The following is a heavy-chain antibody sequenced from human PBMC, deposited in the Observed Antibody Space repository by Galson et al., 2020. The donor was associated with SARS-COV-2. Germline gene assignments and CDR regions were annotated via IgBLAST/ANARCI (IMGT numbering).Heavy chain of an antibody. J-gene: IGHJ4*02. V-gene: IGHV3-30*04. Sequence: GGSLRLSCAASGFTFSSYAMHWVRQAPGKGLEWVAVISYDGSNKYYADSVKGRFTISRDNSKNRLYLQMNSLRAEDTAVYYCASTLLLWFGELSYWGQGTLVTVSS. CDR3: ASTLLLWFGELSY. D-gene: IGHD3-10*01. CDR2: ISYDGSNK. CDR1: GFTFSSYA.